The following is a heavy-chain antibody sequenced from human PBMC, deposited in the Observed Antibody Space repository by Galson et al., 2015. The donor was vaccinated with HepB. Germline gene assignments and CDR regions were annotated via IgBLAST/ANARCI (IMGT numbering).Heavy chain of an antibody. Sequence: SVKVSCKASGGTFSSYTISWVRQAPGQRLEWMGRIIPILGIANYAQKFQGRVTITADKSTSTAYMELSSLRSEDTAVYYCARDDSSGYGGFDYWGQGTLVTVSS. CDR3: ARDDSSGYGGFDY. CDR1: GGTFSSYT. V-gene: IGHV1-69*02. CDR2: IIPILGIA. J-gene: IGHJ4*02. D-gene: IGHD3-22*01.